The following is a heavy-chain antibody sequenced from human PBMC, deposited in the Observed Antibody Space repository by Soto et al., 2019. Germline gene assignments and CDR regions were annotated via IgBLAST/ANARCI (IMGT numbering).Heavy chain of an antibody. CDR1: GDTFTTNS. CDR2: IIPVVGTT. V-gene: IGHV1-69*06. CDR3: ARGLLYATTYFDY. Sequence: QVQLVQSGAEVKKPGSSVKVSCKASGDTFTTNSLNWVRQAPGQGLEWMGGIIPVVGTTKYAQKYQDRVTITGDKSTNTACMELSSPRSDDTAVYYCARGLLYATTYFDYWGQGTPVTVSS. D-gene: IGHD2-8*01. J-gene: IGHJ4*02.